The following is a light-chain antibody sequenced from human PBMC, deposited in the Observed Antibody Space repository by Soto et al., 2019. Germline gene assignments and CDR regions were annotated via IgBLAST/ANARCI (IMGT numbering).Light chain of an antibody. CDR3: QQSYNTPPT. Sequence: DIQMTQSPSSLSASVGDRVTITCRASQSISSNLNWYQQKPGKAPKLLIYAASSLSSGVPSRFSGSGSGTDFTLTISSLQTEDFATYYCQQSYNTPPTFGQGTKLEIK. J-gene: IGKJ2*01. V-gene: IGKV1-39*01. CDR1: QSISSN. CDR2: AAS.